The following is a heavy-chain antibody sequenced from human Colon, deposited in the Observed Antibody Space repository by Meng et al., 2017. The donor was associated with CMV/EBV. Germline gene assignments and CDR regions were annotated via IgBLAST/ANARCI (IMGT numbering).Heavy chain of an antibody. V-gene: IGHV1-18*01. D-gene: IGHD1-1*01. CDR3: ARGRPNWSGVLDY. CDR1: GYPFTRYG. J-gene: IGHJ4*02. Sequence: VQQVQSGAEGKGPGAPVLVSCRSFGYPFTRYGINWVRQAPGQGLEWMGWISGSTGYTNRAQKFQGRVTMTTDTSTSTAYLALTSLTSNDTAVYYCARGRPNWSGVLDYWGQGTLVTVSS. CDR2: ISGSTGYT.